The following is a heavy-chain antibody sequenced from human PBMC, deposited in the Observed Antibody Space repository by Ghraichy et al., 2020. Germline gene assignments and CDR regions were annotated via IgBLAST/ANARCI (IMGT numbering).Heavy chain of an antibody. CDR1: GGSISSYY. CDR3: ARGGVGDSYGGYFDY. CDR2: IYYSGST. Sequence: SETLSLTCTVSGGSISSYYWSWIRQPPGKGLEWIGYIYYSGSTNYNPSLKSRVTISVDTSKNQFSLKLSSVTAADTAVYYCARGGVGDSYGGYFDYGGQGTLVTVSS. V-gene: IGHV4-59*01. J-gene: IGHJ4*02. D-gene: IGHD1-26*01.